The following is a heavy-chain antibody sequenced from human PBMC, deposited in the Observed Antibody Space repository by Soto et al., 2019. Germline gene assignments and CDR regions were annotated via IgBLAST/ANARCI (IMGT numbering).Heavy chain of an antibody. CDR1: GFTFSSYA. V-gene: IGHV3-30-3*01. D-gene: IGHD3-3*02. CDR2: ISYDGSNK. Sequence: QVQLVESGGGVVQPGRSLRLSCAASGFTFSSYAMHWVRQAPGKGLEWVAVISYDGSNKYYADSVKGRFTISRDNSKNTLYLQMNSLRAEDTAVYYCARISGLDVWGQGTTVTVSS. J-gene: IGHJ6*02. CDR3: ARISGLDV.